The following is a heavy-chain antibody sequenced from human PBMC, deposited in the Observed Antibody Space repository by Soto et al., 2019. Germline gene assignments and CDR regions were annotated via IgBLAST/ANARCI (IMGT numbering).Heavy chain of an antibody. V-gene: IGHV3-48*03. Sequence: XGSLRLSFVASGFTFSSYKMNWVRHTPGKGLEWLAYIDGSGRDIYYADSVKGRFTISRDNAKKSLYLQMSSLRVEDTGVYYCPRGSLYDIWGQGTQVTVSS. J-gene: IGHJ4*02. D-gene: IGHD2-8*01. CDR1: GFTFSSYK. CDR2: IDGSGRDI. CDR3: PRGSLYDI.